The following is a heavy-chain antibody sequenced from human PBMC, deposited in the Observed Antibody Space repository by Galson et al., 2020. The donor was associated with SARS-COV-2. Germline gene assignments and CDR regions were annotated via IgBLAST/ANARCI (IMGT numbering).Heavy chain of an antibody. J-gene: IGHJ4*02. Sequence: SQTLSLTCGVSGASINSGGYSWNWIRQSPGKGLEWIGYIFQSGSTYYNPSLKTPVTISLDGSKNQFSLKLTSVTAADTAVYYCARGVSSSWRYFDYWGPGTLVTVSS. CDR1: GASINSGGYS. CDR3: ARGVSSSWRYFDY. V-gene: IGHV4-30-2*06. CDR2: IFQSGST. D-gene: IGHD6-13*01.